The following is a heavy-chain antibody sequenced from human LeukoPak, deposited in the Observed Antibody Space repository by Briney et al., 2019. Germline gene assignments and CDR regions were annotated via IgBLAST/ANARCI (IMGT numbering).Heavy chain of an antibody. CDR3: ARGFPDYYYYGMDV. Sequence: GGSLRLACAASGFTFSSYWMHWVRQAPGKGLVWVSRINSDGSSTSYADSVKGRFTISRDNAKNTLYLQMNSLRAEDTAVYYCARGFPDYYYYGMDVWGQGTTVTVSS. CDR2: INSDGSST. CDR1: GFTFSSYW. J-gene: IGHJ6*02. V-gene: IGHV3-74*01.